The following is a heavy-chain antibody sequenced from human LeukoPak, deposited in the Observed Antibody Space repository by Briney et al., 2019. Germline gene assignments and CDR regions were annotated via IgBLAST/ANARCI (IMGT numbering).Heavy chain of an antibody. CDR2: IYYSGST. V-gene: IGHV4-39*07. CDR3: ASIAARPASDALDI. CDR1: GFTFSRSWM. J-gene: IGHJ3*02. D-gene: IGHD6-6*01. Sequence: PGGSLRLSCAASGFTFSRSWMTWVRQPPGKGLEWIGSIYYSGSTYYNPSLKSRVTISVDTSKNQFSLKLSSVTAADTAVYYCASIAARPASDALDIWGQGTMVTVSS.